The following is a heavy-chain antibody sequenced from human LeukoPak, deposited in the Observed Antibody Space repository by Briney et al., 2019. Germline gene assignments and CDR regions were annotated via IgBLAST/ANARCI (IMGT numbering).Heavy chain of an antibody. V-gene: IGHV4-34*01. CDR1: GGSFSGYY. J-gene: IGHJ5*02. CDR3: ARFYCSSTSCYANWFDP. Sequence: PSETLSLTCAVYGGSFSGYYWSWIRQPPGKGLEWIGEINHSGSTNYNPSLKSRVTISVDTSKNQSSLKLSSVTAADTAVYYCARFYCSSTSCYANWFDPWGQGTLVTVSS. D-gene: IGHD2-2*01. CDR2: INHSGST.